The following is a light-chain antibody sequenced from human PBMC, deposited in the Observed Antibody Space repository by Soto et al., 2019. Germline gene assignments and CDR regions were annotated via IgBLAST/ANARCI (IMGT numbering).Light chain of an antibody. CDR2: DAS. V-gene: IGKV1-5*01. CDR1: QNIRTW. Sequence: DIQMTQSPYTLSASVGDRVTITCRASQNIRTWLAWFQQKPGRAPKLLIYDASSLESGVPSRFSGSGSGTEFTLTISSLQPDDFAVYYCQQYYKWPLTFGGGTKVDI. CDR3: QQYYKWPLT. J-gene: IGKJ4*01.